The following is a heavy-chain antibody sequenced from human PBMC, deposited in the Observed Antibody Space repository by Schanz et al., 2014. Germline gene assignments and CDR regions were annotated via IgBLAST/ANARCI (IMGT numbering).Heavy chain of an antibody. V-gene: IGHV3-11*05. Sequence: QVHLLESGGGLVEPGGSLRLSCAASGFSFSDYYMSWIRQAPGKGLEWISFINTGSNYINYADSVKGRFTISRDNTKSSLYLQLNSLRADDTAVYYCAKGRLGKLSALDIWGQGTMVTVSS. CDR2: INTGSNYI. CDR1: GFSFSDYY. D-gene: IGHD3-10*01. CDR3: AKGRLGKLSALDI. J-gene: IGHJ3*02.